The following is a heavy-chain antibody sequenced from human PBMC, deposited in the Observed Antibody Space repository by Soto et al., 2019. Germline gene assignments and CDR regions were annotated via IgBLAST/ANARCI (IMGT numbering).Heavy chain of an antibody. D-gene: IGHD6-13*01. J-gene: IGHJ4*02. V-gene: IGHV4-39*01. CDR3: ARRAWQQLAFDY. Sequence: QLQLQESGPGLVKPSETLSLTCTVSGGSISSSSYYWGWIRQPPGKGLEWIGSIYYSGSTYYNPSLKSRVTLSVDTSKNQFSLKLSSVTAADTAVYYCARRAWQQLAFDYWGQGTLVTVSS. CDR2: IYYSGST. CDR1: GGSISSSSYY.